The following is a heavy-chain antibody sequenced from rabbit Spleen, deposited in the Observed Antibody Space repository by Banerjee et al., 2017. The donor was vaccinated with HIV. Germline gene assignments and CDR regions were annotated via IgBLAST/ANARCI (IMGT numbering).Heavy chain of an antibody. CDR3: ARDGAGGSYFAL. J-gene: IGHJ4*01. D-gene: IGHD8-1*01. CDR2: IDPVFGIT. V-gene: IGHV1S7*01. Sequence: QLEESAGGLVQPGGSLKLSCKASGFTLSSYYMNWVRQAPGKGLEWIGYIDPVFGITYYANWVNGRFSISRENAQNTMLLQMTSLTAADTATYFCARDGAGGSYFALWGPGTLVTVS. CDR1: GFTLSSYY.